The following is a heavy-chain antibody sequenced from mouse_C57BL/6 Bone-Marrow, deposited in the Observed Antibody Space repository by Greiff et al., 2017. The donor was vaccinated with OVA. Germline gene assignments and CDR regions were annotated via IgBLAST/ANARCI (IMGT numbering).Heavy chain of an antibody. CDR3: ARNYYGSRGDY. D-gene: IGHD1-1*01. Sequence: QVQLQQSGAELARPGASVKLSCTASGYTFTSSGISWVKQRTGQGLEWIGEIYPRSGNTYYTAKFKGKATLTADKSSSTAYMELRSLTSEDSAVYVCARNYYGSRGDYWGQGTTLTVSS. CDR1: GYTFTSSG. V-gene: IGHV1-81*01. J-gene: IGHJ2*01. CDR2: IYPRSGNT.